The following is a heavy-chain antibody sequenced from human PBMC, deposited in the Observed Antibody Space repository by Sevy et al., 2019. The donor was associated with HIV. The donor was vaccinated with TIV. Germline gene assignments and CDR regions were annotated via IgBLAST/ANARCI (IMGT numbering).Heavy chain of an antibody. Sequence: GGSLRLSCAPSGFTFSDSWRTWVRQGPGKGLEWVANINQAGSDKYYVDSVRGRFTISRDNAKNSLYLQMNSLRVEDTALYYCAGGGFLSRYWGQGSLVTVSS. CDR1: GFTFSDSW. V-gene: IGHV3-7*01. D-gene: IGHD2-15*01. J-gene: IGHJ4*02. CDR3: AGGGFLSRY. CDR2: INQAGSDK.